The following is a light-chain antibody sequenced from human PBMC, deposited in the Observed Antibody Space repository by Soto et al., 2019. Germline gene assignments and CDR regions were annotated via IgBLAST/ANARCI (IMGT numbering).Light chain of an antibody. V-gene: IGLV2-14*03. CDR1: SSDVGAYNY. CDR2: DVS. J-gene: IGLJ1*01. CDR3: SSYTSSSTRLYV. Sequence: QSALTQPRSVSGSPGQSVTISCTGTSSDVGAYNYVSWYQQHPGKAPKFMIYDVSNRPSGVSNRFSGSKSGNTASLTISGLQAEDEADYYCSSYTSSSTRLYVFGTGTKVTVL.